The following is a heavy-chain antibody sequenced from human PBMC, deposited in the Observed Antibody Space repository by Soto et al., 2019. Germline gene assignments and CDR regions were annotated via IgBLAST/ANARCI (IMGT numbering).Heavy chain of an antibody. V-gene: IGHV1-46*01. D-gene: IGHD6-13*01. Sequence: ASVKVSCKASGNTFTSYYMHWVRQAPGQGLEWLGIINPSGGSTSYAQKFQGRVSMTRDTSTSTVYMELSSLRSEDTAVYYCARVGYSSSLVRSGSFEYWGQGTLVTVSS. CDR3: ARVGYSSSLVRSGSFEY. CDR1: GNTFTSYY. J-gene: IGHJ4*02. CDR2: INPSGGST.